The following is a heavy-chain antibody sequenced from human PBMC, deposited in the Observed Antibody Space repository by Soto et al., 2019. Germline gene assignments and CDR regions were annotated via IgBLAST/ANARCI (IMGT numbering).Heavy chain of an antibody. CDR2: IYSGGRT. V-gene: IGHV3-53*01. Sequence: GGSLRLYCAASGVTVSNNFMSWVRQAPGKGLEWVSVIYSGGRTYYADSVKGRFIISRDNSKNTLFLQMSSLRVEDTAVYYCARTRLYDASGYYYYYYGMDVWGQGTTVTVSS. J-gene: IGHJ6*02. D-gene: IGHD3-22*01. CDR1: GVTVSNNF. CDR3: ARTRLYDASGYYYYYYGMDV.